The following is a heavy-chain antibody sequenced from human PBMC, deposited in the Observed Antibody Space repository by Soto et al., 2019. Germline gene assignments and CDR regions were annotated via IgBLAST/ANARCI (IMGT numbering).Heavy chain of an antibody. Sequence: SETLSVTWAVDGGSFGGYYWGWIRQPPGKGREWSGYIYYSGSTNYNPSLKSRVTISVDTSKNQFSLNLTSVTAADTAFYYCARGLIRHEGYDPRYGGQGTLFTV. D-gene: IGHD3-22*01. V-gene: IGHV4-59*01. CDR3: ARGLIRHEGYDPRY. J-gene: IGHJ4*02. CDR2: IYYSGST. CDR1: GGSFGGYY.